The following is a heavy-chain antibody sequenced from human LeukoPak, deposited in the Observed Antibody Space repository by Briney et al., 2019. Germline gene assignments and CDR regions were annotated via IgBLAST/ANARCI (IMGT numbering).Heavy chain of an antibody. J-gene: IGHJ2*01. Sequence: SETLSLTCTVSGGSISSGDYYWSWIRQPPGQGLAWIGYIYHSGSTYYNPSLKSRVPISVDRSKNQFSLKLSSVTAADTAVYYCARTYGDYEPSYFDLWGRGTLVTVSS. CDR3: ARTYGDYEPSYFDL. V-gene: IGHV4-30-2*01. D-gene: IGHD4-17*01. CDR1: GGSISSGDYY. CDR2: IYHSGST.